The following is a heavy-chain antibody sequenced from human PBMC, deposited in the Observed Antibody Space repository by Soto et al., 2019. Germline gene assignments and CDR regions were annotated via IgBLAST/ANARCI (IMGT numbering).Heavy chain of an antibody. CDR2: ISYEGNNK. J-gene: IGHJ4*02. CDR1: GFTFSNYN. V-gene: IGHV3-30-3*01. CDR3: GRGRGYHDLWTAPEVDY. Sequence: GGSLRLSCAASGFTFSNYNLHWVRQAPCKGLEWVAVISYEGNNKYYADSVKGRFTVSRDSSKNTLLLQMNSLRPEDTAVYFWGRGRGYHDLWTAPEVDYGGGGTLVAVYS. D-gene: IGHD3-9*01.